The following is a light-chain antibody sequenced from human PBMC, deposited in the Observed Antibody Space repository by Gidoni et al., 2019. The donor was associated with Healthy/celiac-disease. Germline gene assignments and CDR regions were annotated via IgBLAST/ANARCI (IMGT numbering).Light chain of an antibody. J-gene: IGKJ4*01. CDR1: QRVSSY. CDR2: DAS. Sequence: EIVLTQSPATLSLSPGERATLSCRASQRVSSYLAWYQHKPGQAPRLLIYDASHRATGIPARLSGSGSGTDFTLTISSLEPEDFAVYYCQQRSNWPPTFGGGTKVEIK. V-gene: IGKV3-11*01. CDR3: QQRSNWPPT.